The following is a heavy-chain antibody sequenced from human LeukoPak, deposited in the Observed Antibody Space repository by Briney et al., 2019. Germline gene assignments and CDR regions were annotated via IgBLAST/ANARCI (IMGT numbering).Heavy chain of an antibody. CDR2: IYHSGST. CDR1: GYSISSGYY. J-gene: IGHJ4*02. V-gene: IGHV4-38-2*02. CDR3: ARDADFHFDY. Sequence: PSETLSLTCTVSGYSISSGYYWGWIRQPPGKGLEWSGSIYHSGSTYYNPSLKSRVTISVDTSKNQFSLKLSSVTAADTAVYYCARDADFHFDYWGQGTLVTVSS.